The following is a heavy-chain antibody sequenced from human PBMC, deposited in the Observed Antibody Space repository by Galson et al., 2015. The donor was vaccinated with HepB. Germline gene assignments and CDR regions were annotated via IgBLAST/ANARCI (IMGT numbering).Heavy chain of an antibody. CDR3: ATALRARGLFDC. J-gene: IGHJ4*02. CDR2: ISSTSTTI. D-gene: IGHD2-15*01. V-gene: IGHV3-48*02. Sequence: SLRLSCAASGFSFRTYGMDWVRQAPGKGLEWVSYISSTSTTIYYADSVRGRFTISRDNAKNSLYLQMNSLRDDDTAVYYCATALRARGLFDCWGQGTRVTISS. CDR1: GFSFRTYG.